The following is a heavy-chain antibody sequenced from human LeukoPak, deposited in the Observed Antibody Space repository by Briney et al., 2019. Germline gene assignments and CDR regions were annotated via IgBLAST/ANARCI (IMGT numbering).Heavy chain of an antibody. Sequence: SETLSLTCAVSGGSISSSNWWSWVRQPPGKGLEWIGEINHSGSTNYNPSLKSRVTISVDTSKNQFSLKLSSVTAADTAVYYCARGSNYYDSGKGWFDPWGQGTLVTVSS. D-gene: IGHD3-10*01. CDR3: ARGSNYYDSGKGWFDP. CDR2: INHSGST. CDR1: GGSISSSNW. J-gene: IGHJ5*02. V-gene: IGHV4-4*02.